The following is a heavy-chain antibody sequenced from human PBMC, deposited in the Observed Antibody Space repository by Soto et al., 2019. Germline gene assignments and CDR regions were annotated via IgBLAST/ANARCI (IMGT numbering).Heavy chain of an antibody. Sequence: SETLSLTCAVYGGYFRGYYWSWIRQPPGKGLEWIGEINHSGSTNYNPSLKSRVTISVDTSKNQFSLKLSSVTAADTAVYYCARASLYYDFWSGYGMDVWGQGTTVTVSS. CDR3: ARASLYYDFWSGYGMDV. CDR2: INHSGST. V-gene: IGHV4-34*01. J-gene: IGHJ6*02. CDR1: GGYFRGYY. D-gene: IGHD3-3*01.